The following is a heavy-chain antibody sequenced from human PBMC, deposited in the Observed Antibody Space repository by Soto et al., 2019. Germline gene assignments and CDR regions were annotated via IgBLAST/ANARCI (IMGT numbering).Heavy chain of an antibody. V-gene: IGHV3-23*01. D-gene: IGHD6-19*01. CDR3: AKDRSPIAQWAPPFDY. J-gene: IGHJ4*02. Sequence: EVQLLESGGGLVQPGGSLRLSCAASGFTFSSYAMSWVRQAPGKGLEWVSAISGSGGSTYYADSVKGRFTISRDNSKNTLYLQMNSLRAEDTAVYYCAKDRSPIAQWAPPFDYWGQGTLVTVSS. CDR1: GFTFSSYA. CDR2: ISGSGGST.